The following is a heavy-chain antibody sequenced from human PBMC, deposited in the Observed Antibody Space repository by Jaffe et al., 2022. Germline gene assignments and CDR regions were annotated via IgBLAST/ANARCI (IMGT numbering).Heavy chain of an antibody. CDR2: INTNTGNP. CDR1: GYTFTSYA. CDR3: ARDHLDDFWSGYYLGDFDY. Sequence: QVQLVQSGSELKKPGASVKVSCKASGYTFTSYAMNWVRQAPGQGLEWMGWINTNTGNPTYAQGFTGRFVFSLDTSVSTAYLQISSLKAEDTAVYYCARDHLDDFWSGYYLGDFDYWGQGTLVTVSS. V-gene: IGHV7-4-1*02. J-gene: IGHJ4*02. D-gene: IGHD3-3*01.